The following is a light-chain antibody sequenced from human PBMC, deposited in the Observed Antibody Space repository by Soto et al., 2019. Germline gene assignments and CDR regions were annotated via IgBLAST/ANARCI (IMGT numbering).Light chain of an antibody. V-gene: IGKV3-20*01. J-gene: IGKJ1*01. CDR2: GAS. Sequence: EIVLTQSPGTLSLSPGQRATLSCRASQSVSSTYLAWYQQKPGQAPRLLIYGASSRATGIPDRFSGSGSGTDFDLTISRREPEEFAVYYCQQHGSSPVTVGQGTKVEIK. CDR1: QSVSSTY. CDR3: QQHGSSPVT.